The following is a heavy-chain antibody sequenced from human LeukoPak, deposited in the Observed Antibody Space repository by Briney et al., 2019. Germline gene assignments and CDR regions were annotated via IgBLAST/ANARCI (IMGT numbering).Heavy chain of an antibody. CDR1: GGAISSSNYY. V-gene: IGHV4-39*01. CDR3: TRRSITGASDY. D-gene: IGHD1-20*01. CDR2: VNYSGHT. Sequence: SETLSLACTVSGGAISSSNYYCGWLRQPPGKGLEWIGSVNYSGHTYYNPSLKSRVTLSVDTSRNQFSLRLSSVTASDTAVYSCTRRSITGASDYWGQGTLVTVSS. J-gene: IGHJ4*02.